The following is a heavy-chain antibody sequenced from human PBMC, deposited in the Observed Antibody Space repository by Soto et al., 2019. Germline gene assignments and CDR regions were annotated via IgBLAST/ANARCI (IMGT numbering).Heavy chain of an antibody. J-gene: IGHJ4*02. V-gene: IGHV1-18*01. CDR3: ARERGSYALDY. CDR1: GYTFTSYG. Sequence: QVQLVQSGAEVKKPGASVKVSCKASGYTFTSYGISWVRQAPGQGLEWMGWISANTGNTNYAQKLQGRVTMTTDTSTSTADMELRSLRSDDTAVYYCARERGSYALDYWGQGTLVTVAS. CDR2: ISANTGNT. D-gene: IGHD1-26*01.